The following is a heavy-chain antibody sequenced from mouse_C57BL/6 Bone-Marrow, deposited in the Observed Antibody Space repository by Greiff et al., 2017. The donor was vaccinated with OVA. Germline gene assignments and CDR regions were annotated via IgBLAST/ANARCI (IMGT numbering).Heavy chain of an antibody. J-gene: IGHJ4*01. D-gene: IGHD3-2*02. V-gene: IGHV1-9*01. CDR1: GYTFTGYW. Sequence: VKLVESGAELMKPGASVKLSCKATGYTFTGYWIEWVKQRPGHGLEWIGEILPGRGSTNYNEKFKGKATFTADTSSNTAYMQLSSLTTEDSAIYYCARELRLFYAMDDWGQGTSVTVSS. CDR2: ILPGRGST. CDR3: ARELRLFYAMDD.